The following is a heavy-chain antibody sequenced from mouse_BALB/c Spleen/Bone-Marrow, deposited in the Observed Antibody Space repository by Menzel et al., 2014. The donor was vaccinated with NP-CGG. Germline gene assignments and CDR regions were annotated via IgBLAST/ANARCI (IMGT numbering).Heavy chain of an antibody. CDR3: ARDKGRLLLDY. D-gene: IGHD2-3*01. V-gene: IGHV7-3*02. CDR2: IRNKANGYTT. CDR1: GFTFTDYY. Sequence: EVKLMESGGGLVQPGGSLRLSCATSGFTFTDYYMNWVRQPPGKALEWLGFIRNKANGYTTGYSASVKGRFTISRDNSQSILYLQMNTLRAEDSATYYCARDKGRLLLDYWGQGTTLTVSS. J-gene: IGHJ2*01.